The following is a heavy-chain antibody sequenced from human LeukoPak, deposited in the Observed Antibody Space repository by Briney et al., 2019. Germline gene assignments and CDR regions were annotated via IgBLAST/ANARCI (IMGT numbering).Heavy chain of an antibody. D-gene: IGHD6-19*01. CDR3: ARDQVYSGYDGIAVAGTLHYYYYGMDV. CDR1: GFTFSSYS. Sequence: GGPRLSCAASGFTFSSYSMNWVRQAPGKGLEWVSYISSSSSTIYYADSVKGRFTISRDNAKNSLYLQMNSLRDEDTAVYYCARDQVYSGYDGIAVAGTLHYYYYGMDVWGQGTTVTVSS. J-gene: IGHJ6*02. CDR2: ISSSSSTI. V-gene: IGHV3-48*02.